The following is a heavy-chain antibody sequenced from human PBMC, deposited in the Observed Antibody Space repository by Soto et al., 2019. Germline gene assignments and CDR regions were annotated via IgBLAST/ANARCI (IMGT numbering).Heavy chain of an antibody. Sequence: QVQLVQSGAEVKKPGSSVKVSCKASGGTFSSYAISWVRQAPGQGLEWMGGIIPIFGTANYAQKLQGRVTITEDESPSTAYMELISLSYEDTAASYCARVRAARLLYYYGMDVWGQGTTVTVSS. D-gene: IGHD6-6*01. CDR1: GGTFSSYA. J-gene: IGHJ6*02. CDR2: IIPIFGTA. CDR3: ARVRAARLLYYYGMDV. V-gene: IGHV1-69*01.